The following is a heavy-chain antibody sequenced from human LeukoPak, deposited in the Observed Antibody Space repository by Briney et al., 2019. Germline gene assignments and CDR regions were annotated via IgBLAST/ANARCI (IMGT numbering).Heavy chain of an antibody. J-gene: IGHJ3*02. CDR3: ARDLEDYDILTGLGHDALDI. CDR2: INPNSGGT. CDR1: GYTFTGYY. V-gene: IGHV1-2*02. D-gene: IGHD3-9*01. Sequence: ASVKVSCKASGYTFTGYYMHWVRQAPGQGLEWMGWINPNSGGTNYAQKFQGRVTMTRDTSISTAYMELSRLRSDDTAVYYCARDLEDYDILTGLGHDALDIWGQGTMVTVSS.